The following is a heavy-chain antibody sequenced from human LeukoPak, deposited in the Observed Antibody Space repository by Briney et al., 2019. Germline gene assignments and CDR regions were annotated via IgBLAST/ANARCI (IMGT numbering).Heavy chain of an antibody. D-gene: IGHD1-26*01. J-gene: IGHJ5*02. CDR1: GGSISSYY. CDR3: ARQGLRYSGSLFGFDP. V-gene: IGHV4-4*07. CDR2: IYTSGST. Sequence: SETLSLTCTVSGGSISSYYWSWIRQPAGKGLEWIGRIYTSGSTNYNPSLKSRVTISVDTSKNQFSLKLSSVTAADTAVYYCARQGLRYSGSLFGFDPWGQGTLVTVSS.